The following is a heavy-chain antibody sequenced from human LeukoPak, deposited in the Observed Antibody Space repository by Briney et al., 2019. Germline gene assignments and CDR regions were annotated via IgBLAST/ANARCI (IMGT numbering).Heavy chain of an antibody. CDR1: GYSISSGYY. Sequence: SETLSLTCAVSGYSISSGYYWGCIRQPPGKGLEWIGSIYHSGSTYYNPSLKSRVTISVDTSKNQFSLNLSSVTAADTAVYYCASKPFLSGSFDYWGQGALVTVSS. V-gene: IGHV4-38-2*01. CDR3: ASKPFLSGSFDY. J-gene: IGHJ4*02. CDR2: IYHSGST. D-gene: IGHD1-26*01.